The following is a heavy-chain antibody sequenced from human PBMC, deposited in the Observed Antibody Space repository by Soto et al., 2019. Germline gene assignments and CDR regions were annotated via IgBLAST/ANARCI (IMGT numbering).Heavy chain of an antibody. J-gene: IGHJ4*02. V-gene: IGHV1-18*01. Sequence: QIQLLQSEAEVKRPGASVKVSCQASGYTFISYGISWVRQAPGQGLEWMGWISPYNGKTYYAQEFQGRVTLTTDTPTSTAYMEVRSLRSVDTAVYFCARAGYSTSWNGLLRTGVHGVEIDYWGQGTLVTVSS. CDR2: ISPYNGKT. CDR1: GYTFISYG. CDR3: ARAGYSTSWNGLLRTGVHGVEIDY. D-gene: IGHD6-13*01.